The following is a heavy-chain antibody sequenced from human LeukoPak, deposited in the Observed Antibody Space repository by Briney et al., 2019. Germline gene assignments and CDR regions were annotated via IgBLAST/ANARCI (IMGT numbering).Heavy chain of an antibody. Sequence: SETLSLTCTVSGGSISSSSYYWGWIRQPPGKGLEWIGSIYYSGSTCYNPSRKSRVTISVDTSKNTFSLKLRSVNAADTAVYYCATGRSVVTAISPLYYYYYGMDVWGQGTTVTVSS. J-gene: IGHJ6*02. CDR1: GGSISSSSYY. CDR3: ATGRSVVTAISPLYYYYYGMDV. D-gene: IGHD2-21*02. V-gene: IGHV4-39*01. CDR2: IYYSGST.